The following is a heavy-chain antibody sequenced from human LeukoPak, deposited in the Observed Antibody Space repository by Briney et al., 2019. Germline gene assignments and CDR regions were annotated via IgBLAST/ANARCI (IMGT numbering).Heavy chain of an antibody. V-gene: IGHV3-23*01. CDR2: ISGSGGST. J-gene: IGHJ4*02. D-gene: IGHD6-13*01. Sequence: GGSLRLSCAASGFTFSSYAMSWVRQAPGKGLEWVSAISGSGGSTYYADSVKGRFTISRDNSKNTLYLQMNSLRAEDTAVYYCARYSSSWYYSLDYWGQGTLVTVSS. CDR3: ARYSSSWYYSLDY. CDR1: GFTFSSYA.